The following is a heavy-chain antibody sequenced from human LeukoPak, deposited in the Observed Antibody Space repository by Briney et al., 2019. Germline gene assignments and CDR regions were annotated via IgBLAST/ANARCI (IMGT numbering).Heavy chain of an antibody. V-gene: IGHV4-34*01. CDR2: INHSGST. CDR3: ARGLNCTNGVCYPLNWFDP. D-gene: IGHD2-8*01. CDR1: GGSFSGYY. J-gene: IGHJ5*02. Sequence: SETLSLTCAVYGGSFSGYYWSWIRQPPGKGLEWIGEINHSGSTNYNPSLKSRVTVSVDTSKNQFSLKLSSVTAADTAVYYCARGLNCTNGVCYPLNWFDPWGQGTLVTVSS.